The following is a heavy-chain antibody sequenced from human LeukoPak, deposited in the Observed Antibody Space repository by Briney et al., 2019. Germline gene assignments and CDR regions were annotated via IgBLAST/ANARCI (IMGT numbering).Heavy chain of an antibody. CDR3: AHSRLIAGDYGDYVWGSSLFDY. D-gene: IGHD4-17*01. Sequence: SGPTLVNPTQTLTLTCTFSGFSLSTSGVGVGWIRQPPGKALEWPALIYWDDDKRYSPSLKSRLTITKDTSKNQVVPTMTNMDPVDTATYYCAHSRLIAGDYGDYVWGSSLFDYWGQGTLVTVSS. J-gene: IGHJ4*02. CDR2: IYWDDDK. V-gene: IGHV2-5*02. CDR1: GFSLSTSGVG.